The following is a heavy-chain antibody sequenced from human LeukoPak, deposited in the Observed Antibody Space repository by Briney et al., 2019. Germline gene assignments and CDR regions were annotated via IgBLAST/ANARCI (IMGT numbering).Heavy chain of an antibody. D-gene: IGHD3-22*01. J-gene: IGHJ4*02. CDR3: ARVSGLPVGIYFFDH. Sequence: ASVKVSCKASGYTFTKYYMFWVRQAPGQGLEWMGWIRTDSGNTNYARRFQDRVSMTTDTSTSTAYMELRSLRSDDTAVYYCARVSGLPVGIYFFDHWGQGTLATVSS. CDR1: GYTFTKYY. CDR2: IRTDSGNT. V-gene: IGHV1-18*01.